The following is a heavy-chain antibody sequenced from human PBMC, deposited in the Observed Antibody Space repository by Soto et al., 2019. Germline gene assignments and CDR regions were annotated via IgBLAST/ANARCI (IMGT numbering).Heavy chain of an antibody. V-gene: IGHV3-20*04. Sequence: AGGSLRLSCATSGFTIDNYGMSWVRQVPGKGLEWVSGIYWKGGNTHYAESVKGRFTISRDNAKNSLYLQLNSLRAEDTSVYFCARDYCSGTTCYEFDYWGQGTQVTVSS. J-gene: IGHJ4*02. CDR3: ARDYCSGTTCYEFDY. D-gene: IGHD2-2*01. CDR1: GFTIDNYG. CDR2: IYWKGGNT.